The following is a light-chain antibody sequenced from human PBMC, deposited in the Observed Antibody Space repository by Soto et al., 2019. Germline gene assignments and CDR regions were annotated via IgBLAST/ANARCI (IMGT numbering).Light chain of an antibody. J-gene: IGKJ4*01. CDR2: AAS. V-gene: IGKV1-39*01. CDR1: QGISTY. Sequence: DIQLTQSPSSLSASVGDRVTITCGASQGISTYFNWYQQKPGKAPKLLIYAASTLQSGVPSRFSGSGSGTDFTLTISSLQPEDFATYYCQQSYTTPLTFGGGTKVDIK. CDR3: QQSYTTPLT.